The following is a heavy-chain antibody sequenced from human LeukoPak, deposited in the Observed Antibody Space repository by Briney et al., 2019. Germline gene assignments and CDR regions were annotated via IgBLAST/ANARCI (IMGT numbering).Heavy chain of an antibody. V-gene: IGHV3-49*04. D-gene: IGHD1-14*01. J-gene: IGHJ4*02. CDR3: TRAYNTPSG. CDR2: IRSKAFSETT. CDR1: GFTFGEYA. Sequence: PGRSLRLSCTASGFTFGEYAMSWVRQAPGKGLEWVGSIRSKAFSETTQYAASVKGRFTISRDDSKSVVYLQMNSLKTEDTAVYYCTRAYNTPSGWGQGTLVTVSS.